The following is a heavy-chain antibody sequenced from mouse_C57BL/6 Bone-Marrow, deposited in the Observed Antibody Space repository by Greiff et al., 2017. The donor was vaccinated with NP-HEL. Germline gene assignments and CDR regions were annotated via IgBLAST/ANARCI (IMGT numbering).Heavy chain of an antibody. CDR3: ARDYGSSYGYFDV. J-gene: IGHJ1*03. CDR2: IYPRSGNT. V-gene: IGHV1-81*01. D-gene: IGHD1-1*01. CDR1: GYTFTSYG. Sequence: VQLQQSGAELARPGASVKLSCKASGYTFTSYGISWVKQRTGQGLEWIGEIYPRSGNTYYNEKFKGKATLTADNSSSTAYMELRSLTSEDSAVYFCARDYGSSYGYFDVWGTGTTVTVSS.